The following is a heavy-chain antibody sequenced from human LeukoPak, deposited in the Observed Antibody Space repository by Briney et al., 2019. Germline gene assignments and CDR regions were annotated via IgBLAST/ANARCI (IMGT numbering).Heavy chain of an antibody. Sequence: SSETLSLTCTVSGGSISSYYWSWIRQPAGKGLEWIGRIYTSGSTNYSPSLKSRVTMSVDTSKNQFSLKLSSVTAADTAVYYCATDLLSYCGGDCFPFDYWGQGTLVTVSS. D-gene: IGHD2-21*01. CDR1: GGSISSYY. J-gene: IGHJ4*02. CDR3: ATDLLSYCGGDCFPFDY. V-gene: IGHV4-4*07. CDR2: IYTSGST.